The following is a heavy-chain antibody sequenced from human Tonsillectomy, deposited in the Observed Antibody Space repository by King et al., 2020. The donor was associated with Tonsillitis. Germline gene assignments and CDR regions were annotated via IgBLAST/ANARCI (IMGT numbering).Heavy chain of an antibody. Sequence: GQLVQSGAEVKKPGASVKVSCQASGYTFTTYAIHWLRQAPGQRLEWMGWVNTGNGNTKYSQRFQDRVTITRDTSASTTYMDLSSLRSEDTAVYYCATDRGYYDSGGYYSYFDYWGQGTLVTVSS. D-gene: IGHD3-22*01. CDR2: VNTGNGNT. J-gene: IGHJ4*02. CDR1: GYTFTTYA. CDR3: ATDRGYYDSGGYYSYFDY. V-gene: IGHV1-3*04.